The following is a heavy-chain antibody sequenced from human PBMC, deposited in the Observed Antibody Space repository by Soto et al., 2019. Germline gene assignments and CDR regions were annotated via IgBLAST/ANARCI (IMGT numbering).Heavy chain of an antibody. CDR3: ARGAIAARPHYYYYYGMDV. Sequence: GASVKVSCKASGGTFSSYAISWVRQAPGQGLEWMGGIIPIFGTANYAQKSQGRVTITADKSTSTAYMELSSLRSEDTAVYYCARGAIAARPHYYYYYGMDVWGQGTTVTVSS. V-gene: IGHV1-69*06. J-gene: IGHJ6*01. CDR1: GGTFSSYA. D-gene: IGHD6-13*01. CDR2: IIPIFGTA.